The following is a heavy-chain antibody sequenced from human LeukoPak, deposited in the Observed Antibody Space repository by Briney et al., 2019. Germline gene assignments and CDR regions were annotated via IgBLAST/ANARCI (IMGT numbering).Heavy chain of an antibody. CDR3: ARHFDRDGYKSNAFDI. CDR1: GGSFSGYY. CDR2: INHSGST. V-gene: IGHV4-34*01. J-gene: IGHJ3*02. D-gene: IGHD5-24*01. Sequence: SETLSLTCAVYGGSFSGYYWSWIRQPPGKGLEWIGEINHSGSTYYNASLRSRVTISVDTSKNQFSLKLSSVTAADTAVYYCARHFDRDGYKSNAFDIWGQGTMVTVSS.